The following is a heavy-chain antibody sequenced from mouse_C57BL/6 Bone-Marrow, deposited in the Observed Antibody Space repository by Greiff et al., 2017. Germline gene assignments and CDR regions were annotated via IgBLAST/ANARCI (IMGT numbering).Heavy chain of an antibody. CDR2: IYPGDGAT. V-gene: IGHV1-82*01. CDR1: GYAFSSSW. Sequence: QVQLQQSGPELVKPGASVSISCKASGYAFSSSWMNWVKQRPGKGLEWIGGIYPGDGATNYNGKCKGKATLTADTSSRTAYMQLGHLTSEDSAVYFGARAYYDGHFDYGGRGTTLTVTA. J-gene: IGHJ2*01. CDR3: ARAYYDGHFDY. D-gene: IGHD1-1*01.